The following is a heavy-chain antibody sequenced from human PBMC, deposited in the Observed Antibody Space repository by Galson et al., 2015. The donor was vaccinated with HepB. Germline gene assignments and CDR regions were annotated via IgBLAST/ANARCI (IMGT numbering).Heavy chain of an antibody. D-gene: IGHD6-13*01. CDR2: INSDGSST. V-gene: IGHV3-74*01. Sequence: SLRLSCAASGFTFSSYWMHWVRQAPGKGLVWVSRINSDGSSTSYADSVKGRFTISRDNAKNTLYLQMNSLSAEDTAVYYCARDEVAAAPGAFDIWGQGTMVTVSS. CDR3: ARDEVAAAPGAFDI. CDR1: GFTFSSYW. J-gene: IGHJ3*02.